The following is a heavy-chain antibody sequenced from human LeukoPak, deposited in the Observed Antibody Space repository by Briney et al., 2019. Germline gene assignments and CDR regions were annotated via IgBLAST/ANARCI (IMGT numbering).Heavy chain of an antibody. CDR3: ARAATIFGVVINFYY. D-gene: IGHD3-3*01. CDR2: IHPNNGGT. Sequence: ASVKVSCKASGYTFTGYYIHWVRQAPGQGLEWMGWIHPNNGGTNYAQKFQGRVTMTRDTSMSTAYMELSRLGSDDTAVYYCARAATIFGVVINFYYWGQGTLVTVSS. CDR1: GYTFTGYY. V-gene: IGHV1-2*02. J-gene: IGHJ4*02.